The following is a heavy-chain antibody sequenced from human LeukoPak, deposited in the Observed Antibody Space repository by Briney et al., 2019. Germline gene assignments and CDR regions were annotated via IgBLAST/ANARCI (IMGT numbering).Heavy chain of an antibody. CDR1: GFTFSSSA. V-gene: IGHV3-64*04. CDR3: AREGTV. CDR2: IVSNGGST. J-gene: IGHJ4*02. D-gene: IGHD4-11*01. Sequence: GGSLRLSCSASGFTFSSSAMHWVRQAPGKGLEHVSAIVSNGGSTYYADSVKGRFTISRDNSKSTLYLQMNSQRAEDTAVYYCAREGTVRGQGTLVTVSS.